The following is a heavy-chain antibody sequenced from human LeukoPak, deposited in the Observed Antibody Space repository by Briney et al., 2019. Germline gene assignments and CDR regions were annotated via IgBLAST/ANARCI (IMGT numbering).Heavy chain of an antibody. CDR2: IYYSGST. CDR3: ARYRNIVGATFRYFDL. J-gene: IGHJ2*01. V-gene: IGHV4-59*01. D-gene: IGHD1-26*01. Sequence: PSETLSLTCTVSGGSISDYYWSWLRQPPGKRLEWIGYIYYSGSTNYNPSLKSRVTISVDTSKNQFSLKLSSVTAADTAVYYCARYRNIVGATFRYFDLWGRGTLVTVSS. CDR1: GGSISDYY.